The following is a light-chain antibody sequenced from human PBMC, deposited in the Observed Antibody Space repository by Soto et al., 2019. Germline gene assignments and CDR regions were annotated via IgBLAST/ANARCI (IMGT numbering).Light chain of an antibody. CDR1: SSNIGSNT. Sequence: QSVLTQPPSASGTPGQRVTISCSGSSSNIGSNTVNWYQHLPGTAPKLLISSDNQRPSGVPDRFSGSKSGTSASLAISGLQSEDEADYYCAAWDDSLNVVFGGGTQLTVL. CDR2: SDN. J-gene: IGLJ2*01. V-gene: IGLV1-44*01. CDR3: AAWDDSLNVV.